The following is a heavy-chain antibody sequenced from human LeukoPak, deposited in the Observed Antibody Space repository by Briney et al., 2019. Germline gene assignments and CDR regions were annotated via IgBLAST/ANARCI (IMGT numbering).Heavy chain of an antibody. Sequence: GASVKVSCKASGYTFTGYYMHWVRQAPGQGLEWMGWINPNSGGTNYAQKFQGRVTMTRDTSISTAYMELSRLRSDDTAVYYCATDDYGDYVGAFDIWGQGTMVTVSS. V-gene: IGHV1-2*02. CDR2: INPNSGGT. CDR1: GYTFTGYY. CDR3: ATDDYGDYVGAFDI. J-gene: IGHJ3*02. D-gene: IGHD4-17*01.